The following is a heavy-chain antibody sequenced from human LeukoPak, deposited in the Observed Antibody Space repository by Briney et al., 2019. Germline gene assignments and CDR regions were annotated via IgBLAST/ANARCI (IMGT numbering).Heavy chain of an antibody. V-gene: IGHV4-59*12. CDR1: GGSISSYY. Sequence: PSETLSLTCTVSGGSISSYYWCWIRQPPGEGLEWIGFIYHSGSTNYNPSLKSRVTISVDTSKNQFSLKLSSVTAADTAVYYCASMRHILASAMRFDYWGQGTLVTVSS. D-gene: IGHD2-2*01. CDR2: IYHSGST. CDR3: ASMRHILASAMRFDY. J-gene: IGHJ4*02.